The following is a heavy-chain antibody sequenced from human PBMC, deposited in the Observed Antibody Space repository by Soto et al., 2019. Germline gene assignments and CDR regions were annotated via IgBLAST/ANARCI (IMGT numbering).Heavy chain of an antibody. V-gene: IGHV1-18*04. CDR3: ARDSHYCTNGVCYIPSFDY. J-gene: IGHJ4*02. CDR2: ISAYNGNT. D-gene: IGHD2-8*01. CDR1: GGTFTSYC. Sequence: GASVKVSCKASGGTFTSYCISWVRQAPGQGPEWMGWISAYNGNTNYAQKLQGRVTMTTDTSTSTAYMELRSLRSDDTAVYYCARDSHYCTNGVCYIPSFDYWGQGTLVTVSS.